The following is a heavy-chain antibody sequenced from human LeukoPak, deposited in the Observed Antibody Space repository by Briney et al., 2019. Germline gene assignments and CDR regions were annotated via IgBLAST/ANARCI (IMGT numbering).Heavy chain of an antibody. CDR2: IYYSGST. Sequence: LRLSCAASGFTFSSYAMSWVRQAPGKGLEWIGYIYYSGSTNYNPSLKSRVTISVDTSKNQFSLKLSSVTAADTAVYYCAIGSFSSFDYWGQGTLVTVSS. CDR1: GFTFSSYA. J-gene: IGHJ4*02. V-gene: IGHV4-59*08. D-gene: IGHD3-10*01. CDR3: AIGSFSSFDY.